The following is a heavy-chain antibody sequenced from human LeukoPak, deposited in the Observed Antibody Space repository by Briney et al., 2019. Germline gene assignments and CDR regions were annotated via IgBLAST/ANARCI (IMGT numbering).Heavy chain of an antibody. D-gene: IGHD1-26*01. J-gene: IGHJ4*02. CDR2: IYYSGST. V-gene: IGHV4-59*01. CDR1: GGSISSYY. Sequence: SETLSLTCTVSGGSISSYYWSWIRQPPGKGLEWIGYIYYSGSTNYNPSLKSRVTISVDTSKNQFSLKLSSVTAADTAVYYCARGQWGLPIIPLDYWGQGTLVTVSS. CDR3: ARGQWGLPIIPLDY.